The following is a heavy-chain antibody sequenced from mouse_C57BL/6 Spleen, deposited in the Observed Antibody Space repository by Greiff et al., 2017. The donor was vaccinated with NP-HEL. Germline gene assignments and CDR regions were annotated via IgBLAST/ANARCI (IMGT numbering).Heavy chain of an antibody. V-gene: IGHV1-78*01. Sequence: VQLQQSDAELVKPGASVKISCKVSGYTFTDHTIHWMKQRPEQGLEWIGYIYPRDGSTKYNEKFKGKATLTADKSSSTAYMQLNSLTSEDSAVYFGGNPYYYGSSYGYFEVWGTGTTVTVSS. CDR1: GYTFTDHT. D-gene: IGHD1-1*01. CDR3: GNPYYYGSSYGYFEV. CDR2: IYPRDGST. J-gene: IGHJ1*03.